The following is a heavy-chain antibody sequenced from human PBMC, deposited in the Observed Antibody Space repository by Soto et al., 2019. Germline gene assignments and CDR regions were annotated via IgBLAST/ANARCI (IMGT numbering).Heavy chain of an antibody. J-gene: IGHJ6*02. D-gene: IGHD2-15*01. CDR3: ARDKIAATSYYYGMDV. Sequence: SLRLSCAASGFTFSSYSMNWVRQAPGKGLEWVSYISSSSSTIYYADSVKGRFTISRDNAKNSLYLQMNSLRDEDTAVYYCARDKIAATSYYYGMDVWGQGTTVTVSS. CDR2: ISSSSSTI. V-gene: IGHV3-48*02. CDR1: GFTFSSYS.